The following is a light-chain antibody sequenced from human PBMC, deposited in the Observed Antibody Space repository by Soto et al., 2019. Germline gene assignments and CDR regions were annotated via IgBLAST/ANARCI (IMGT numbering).Light chain of an antibody. CDR1: QSISSW. CDR2: DAS. V-gene: IGKV1-5*01. CDR3: QQYNSYST. J-gene: IGKJ1*01. Sequence: DIQMTQSASTLSASLGDRVTITCRASQSISSWLAWYQQKPGKAPKLLIYDASSLESGVPSRFSGSGSGTEFTLTISSLKPDDFATYYCQQYNSYSTFGQGTKVDIK.